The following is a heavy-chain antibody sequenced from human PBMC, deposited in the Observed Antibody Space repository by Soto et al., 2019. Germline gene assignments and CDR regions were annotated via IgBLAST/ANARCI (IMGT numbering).Heavy chain of an antibody. CDR2: VYYTGDT. D-gene: IGHD4-17*01. V-gene: IGHV4-59*08. Sequence: QVQLQQSGPRLVKPSETLSLTCTVSSGPDRSHNWGWIRQPPGRGLEWIGYVYYTGDTAYNPSLTGRVTIHANTSTHDISLPLNSATAADTAVYYWVRQGIDYPQGLLDVWGHGTTVSVYS. CDR1: SGPDRSHN. J-gene: IGHJ6*02. CDR3: VRQGIDYPQGLLDV.